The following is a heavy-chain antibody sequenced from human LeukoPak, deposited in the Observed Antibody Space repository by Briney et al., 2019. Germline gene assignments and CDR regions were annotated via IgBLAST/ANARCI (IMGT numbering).Heavy chain of an antibody. CDR2: ISGSGGST. D-gene: IGHD2-2*01. CDR3: ARASLLGYCSSTSCYQFDY. J-gene: IGHJ4*02. Sequence: GGPLRLSCAASGFTFSSYAMSWVRQAPGKGLEWVSAISGSGGSTYCADSVKGRFTISRDNSKNTLYLQMNSLRAEDTAVYYCARASLLGYCSSTSCYQFDYWGQGTLVTVSS. CDR1: GFTFSSYA. V-gene: IGHV3-23*01.